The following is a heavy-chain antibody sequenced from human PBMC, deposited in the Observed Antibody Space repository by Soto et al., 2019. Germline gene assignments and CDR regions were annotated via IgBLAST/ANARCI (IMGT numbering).Heavy chain of an antibody. D-gene: IGHD3-10*01. Sequence: PGGSLRLSCAASGFTFSSYAMHWVRQAPGKGLEWVAVISYDGSNKYYADSVKGRFTISRDNSKNTLYLQMNSLRAEDTAVYYCARGSFGDYAYYGMDVWGQGTTVTVYS. CDR2: ISYDGSNK. J-gene: IGHJ6*02. CDR3: ARGSFGDYAYYGMDV. V-gene: IGHV3-30-3*01. CDR1: GFTFSSYA.